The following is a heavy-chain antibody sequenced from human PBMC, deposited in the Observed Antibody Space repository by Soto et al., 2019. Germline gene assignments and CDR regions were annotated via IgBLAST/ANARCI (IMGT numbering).Heavy chain of an antibody. D-gene: IGHD2-15*01. CDR2: TSTNNDDR. J-gene: IGHJ4*02. CDR1: GYRFSTYG. CDR3: ARERYVASRHSQYDS. Sequence: ASVKVSCKASGYRFSTYGINWVRQAPGQGLEWMGWTSTNNDDRNYAQKFQGRVTFTTDTSTSTAYMELRSLISDDTAVYFCARERYVASRHSQYDSWSQGTQVTVSS. V-gene: IGHV1-18*04.